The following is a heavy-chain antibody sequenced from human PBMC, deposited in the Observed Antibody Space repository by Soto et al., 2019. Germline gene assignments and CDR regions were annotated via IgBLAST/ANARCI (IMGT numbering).Heavy chain of an antibody. CDR1: GFTFSDAW. V-gene: IGHV3-15*01. D-gene: IGHD5-18*01. J-gene: IGHJ6*02. Sequence: EVQLVESGGGLVKPGGSLRLSCAASGFTFSDAWMSWVRQAPGKGLEWVGRIKTKTEGGTRDYAAPVKGRFTISRDDSKNTLYLQMNSLKTEHTAVYYCTTGWIQKWVGHYYYAMDVWGQGTTVTVSS. CDR3: TTGWIQKWVGHYYYAMDV. CDR2: IKTKTEGGTR.